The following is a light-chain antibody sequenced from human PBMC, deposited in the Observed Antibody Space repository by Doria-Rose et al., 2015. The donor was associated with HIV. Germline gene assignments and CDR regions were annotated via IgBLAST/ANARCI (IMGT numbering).Light chain of an antibody. CDR1: QSVSGN. V-gene: IGKV3-15*01. CDR2: GAS. J-gene: IGKJ3*01. Sequence: TQSPATLSVSPGERATLSCRASQSVSGNLAWYQQKPGQAPRLLIYGASTRAIGIPARFSGSGSGTEFTLTISSLQPEDFSTYSCQQSYSPPFTFGPGTKVDIK. CDR3: QQSYSPPFT.